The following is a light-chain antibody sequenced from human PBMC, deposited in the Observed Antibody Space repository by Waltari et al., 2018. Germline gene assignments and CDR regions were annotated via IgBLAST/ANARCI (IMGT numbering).Light chain of an antibody. Sequence: DIQLTQSPSSLSASLGDRVIITCRASKNIDNFLNWYQQKPGRSPVLLIYAASTLRSGVPSRFSGSVSGTDFTLTIRNLQPEDFATYYCQQSYGVPISFGGGTKVEI. CDR3: QQSYGVPIS. V-gene: IGKV1-39*01. CDR2: AAS. CDR1: KNIDNF. J-gene: IGKJ4*01.